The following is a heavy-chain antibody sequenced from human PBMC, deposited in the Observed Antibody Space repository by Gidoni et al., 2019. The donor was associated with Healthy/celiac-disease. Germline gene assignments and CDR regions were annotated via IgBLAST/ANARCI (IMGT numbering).Heavy chain of an antibody. CDR3: ASGGNYYGSVSYYNYYYYGMDV. J-gene: IGHJ6*02. V-gene: IGHV3-21*01. Sequence: EVQLVESGGGLVKPGGSLRLSCAASGLTFSSYSMTWVRQVPGKGLGWSSSISSSSSYIYYADAVKGRFTISRDNAKNSLYLQMNSLRAEDTAVYYCASGGNYYGSVSYYNYYYYGMDVWGQGTTVTVSS. D-gene: IGHD3-10*01. CDR1: GLTFSSYS. CDR2: ISSSSSYI.